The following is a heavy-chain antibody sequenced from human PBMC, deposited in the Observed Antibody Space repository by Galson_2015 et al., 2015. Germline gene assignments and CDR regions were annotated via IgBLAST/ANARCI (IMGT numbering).Heavy chain of an antibody. Sequence: LRLSCAASGFTFSNAWMSWVRQAPGKGLEWVGRIKSKTDGGTTDYAAPVKGRFTISRDDSKNTLYLQMNSLKTEDTAVYYCCWSQRGWFDPWGQGTLVTVSS. CDR1: GFTFSNAW. CDR2: IKSKTDGGTT. J-gene: IGHJ5*02. V-gene: IGHV3-15*01. D-gene: IGHD2-2*01. CDR3: CWSQRGWFDP.